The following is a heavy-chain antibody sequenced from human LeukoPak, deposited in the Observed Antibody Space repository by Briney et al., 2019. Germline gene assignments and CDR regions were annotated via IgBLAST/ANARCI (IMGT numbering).Heavy chain of an antibody. Sequence: SETLSLTCTVSGGSISSYYWSWIRQPPGKGLEWIGYIYYSGSTNYNPSLKSRVTISVDTSKNQFSLKLSSVTAADTAVYYCASLDYGGNSGWFDPWGQGTLVTVSS. CDR3: ASLDYGGNSGWFDP. CDR2: IYYSGST. D-gene: IGHD4-17*01. CDR1: GGSISSYY. J-gene: IGHJ5*02. V-gene: IGHV4-59*08.